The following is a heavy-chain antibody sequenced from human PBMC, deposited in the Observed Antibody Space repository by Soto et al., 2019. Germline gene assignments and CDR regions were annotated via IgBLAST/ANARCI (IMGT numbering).Heavy chain of an antibody. J-gene: IGHJ4*02. CDR2: MNPGSGDT. CDR3: AKTHSGWYHFDY. D-gene: IGHD6-19*01. V-gene: IGHV1-8*02. Sequence: ASVKVSCKASGYTFTNNDVSWVRQATGQGLEWMGWMNPGSGDTGYAQKFQGRVTMTRDISIDTAYMELNSLTSEDTAVYYCAKTHSGWYHFDYWGQGTLVTVSS. CDR1: GYTFTNND.